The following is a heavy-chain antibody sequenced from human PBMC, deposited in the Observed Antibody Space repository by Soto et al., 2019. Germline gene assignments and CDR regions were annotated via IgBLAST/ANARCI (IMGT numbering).Heavy chain of an antibody. D-gene: IGHD3-9*01. V-gene: IGHV4-59*08. J-gene: IGHJ4*02. Sequence: SETLSLTCTVSGGSISTYYWSWIRQPPGKGLEWIGYVYYNGHTDYNPSLQSRVTISVDTSKNQFSLKLTSVTAADTAVYYCARVQSSDYDRAFDSWGQGTLVTVS. CDR1: GGSISTYY. CDR3: ARVQSSDYDRAFDS. CDR2: VYYNGHT.